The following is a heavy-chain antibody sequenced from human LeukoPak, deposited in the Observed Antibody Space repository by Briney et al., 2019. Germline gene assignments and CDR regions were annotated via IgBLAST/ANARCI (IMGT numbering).Heavy chain of an antibody. Sequence: SETLSLTCTVSGGSISSGDYYWSWIRRPPGKGLEWIGYIYYSGSTYYNPSLKSRVTISVDTSKNQFSLKLSSVTAADTAVYYCARARSGYYYPTAFDYWGQGTLVTVSS. D-gene: IGHD3-22*01. CDR3: ARARSGYYYPTAFDY. CDR1: GGSISSGDYY. CDR2: IYYSGST. V-gene: IGHV4-30-4*01. J-gene: IGHJ4*02.